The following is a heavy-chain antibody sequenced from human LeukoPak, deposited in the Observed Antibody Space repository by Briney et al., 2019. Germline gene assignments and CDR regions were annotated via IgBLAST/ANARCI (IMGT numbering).Heavy chain of an antibody. Sequence: GASVKVSCKASGYTFTGYYMHWVRQAPGQGLEWMGIINPSGGSTSYAQKFQGRVTMTRDTSTSTVHMELSSLRSEDTAVYYCARGDEVTYYYDSSGSYWGQGTLVTVSS. CDR1: GYTFTGYY. J-gene: IGHJ1*01. D-gene: IGHD3-22*01. V-gene: IGHV1-46*01. CDR2: INPSGGST. CDR3: ARGDEVTYYYDSSGSY.